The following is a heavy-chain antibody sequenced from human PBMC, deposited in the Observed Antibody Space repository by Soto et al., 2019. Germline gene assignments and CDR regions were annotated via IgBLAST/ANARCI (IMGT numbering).Heavy chain of an antibody. J-gene: IGHJ5*02. CDR3: ARAISGYLT. CDR1: GITFTTYA. CDR2: INAGNGNT. V-gene: IGHV1-3*01. D-gene: IGHD5-12*01. Sequence: QVQLVQSGTEVKKPGASVKVSCKASGITFTTYAIHWVRQAPGQGLEWMGWINAGNGNTRYSQKFQGRVTLTRDTSASTAYMDLSSLTSEDAAIYYCARAISGYLTWGQGTLVTVSS.